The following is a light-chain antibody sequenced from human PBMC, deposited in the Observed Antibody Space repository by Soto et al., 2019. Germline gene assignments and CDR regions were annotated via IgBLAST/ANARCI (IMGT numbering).Light chain of an antibody. CDR3: QQDNNWPPWT. J-gene: IGKJ1*01. V-gene: IGKV3-15*01. Sequence: EIVMTQSPATLSVSPGERATLSCRASQSVSTNLAWYQQKPGQAPRLLIYGASTRATGNPARFSGSGSGTDCTLTPSSLPSEDFAVYYCQQDNNWPPWTVGQGTKVEI. CDR1: QSVSTN. CDR2: GAS.